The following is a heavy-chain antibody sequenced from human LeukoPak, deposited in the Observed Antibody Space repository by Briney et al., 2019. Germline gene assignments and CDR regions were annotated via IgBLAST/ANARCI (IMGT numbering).Heavy chain of an antibody. Sequence: PSETLSLTCTASGGSISSYYWSWIRQPPRNGLEWIGYIDCSGSTNYNPSLKSRVTISVDTSKNQFSLKLSSVTAADMAFYFRQKTAYDILTATNWFDPWGQGTLVTVSS. D-gene: IGHD3-9*01. V-gene: IGHV4-59*08. J-gene: IGHJ5*02. CDR2: IDCSGST. CDR1: GGSISSYY. CDR3: QKTAYDILTATNWFDP.